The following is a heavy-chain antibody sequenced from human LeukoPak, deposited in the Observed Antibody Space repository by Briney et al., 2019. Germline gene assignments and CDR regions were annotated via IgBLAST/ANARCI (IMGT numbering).Heavy chain of an antibody. V-gene: IGHV7-4-1*02. CDR1: GYTFTSYA. Sequence: ASVKVSCKASGYTFTSYAMNWVRQAPGQGLEWMGWINTRTMNPTYAQGFTGRFVFSLDTSVNTAYLQISSLKPEDTAVYFCARGHNWNYVWSDYWGQGTLVTVSS. J-gene: IGHJ4*02. D-gene: IGHD1-7*01. CDR2: INTRTMNP. CDR3: ARGHNWNYVWSDY.